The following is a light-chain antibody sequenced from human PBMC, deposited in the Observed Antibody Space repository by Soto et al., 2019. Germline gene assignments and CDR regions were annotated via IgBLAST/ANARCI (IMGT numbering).Light chain of an antibody. CDR3: QQYGSSPRT. Sequence: EIVLTQSPATLSLSAGERATLSCRASQSFSSSYLAWYQQKPGQAPRLLIHGASSRATGIPDRFSGSGSGTDFTLTISRLEPEDFAVYYCQQYGSSPRTFGQGTKVDI. J-gene: IGKJ1*01. CDR2: GAS. CDR1: QSFSSSY. V-gene: IGKV3-20*01.